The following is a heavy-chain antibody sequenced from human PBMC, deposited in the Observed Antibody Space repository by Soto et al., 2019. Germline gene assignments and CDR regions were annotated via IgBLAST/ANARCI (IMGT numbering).Heavy chain of an antibody. D-gene: IGHD3-3*02. Sequence: SETLSLTCSVSGAALNSGNYYWSWIRQVPGKGLEWIGHIYVTGAVDYNPSLRDRITISQDTSERQFSLNLRLVTAADTAVYYCARLSIATNNYMGFYLWGEGTLVTVSS. J-gene: IGHJ5*02. CDR3: ARLSIATNNYMGFYL. V-gene: IGHV4-31*02. CDR2: IYVTGAV. CDR1: GAALNSGNYY.